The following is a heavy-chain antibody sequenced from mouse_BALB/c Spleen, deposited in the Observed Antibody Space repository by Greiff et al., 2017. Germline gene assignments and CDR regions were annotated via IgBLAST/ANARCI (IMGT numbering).Heavy chain of an antibody. CDR2: INPYNGAT. D-gene: IGHD2-4*01. CDR1: GYSFTGYY. CDR3: ARGWVITLYYFDY. J-gene: IGHJ2*01. V-gene: IGHV1-26*01. Sequence: VQLQQSGPELVKPGASVKISCKASGYSFTGYYMHWVKQSHVKSLEWIGRINPYNGATSYNQNFKDKASLTVDKSSSTAYMELHSLTSEDSAVYYCARGWVITLYYFDYWGQGTTLTVSS.